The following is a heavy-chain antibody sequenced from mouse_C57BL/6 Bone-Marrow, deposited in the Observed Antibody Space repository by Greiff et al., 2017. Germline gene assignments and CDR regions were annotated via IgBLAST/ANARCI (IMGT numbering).Heavy chain of an antibody. D-gene: IGHD4-1*02. CDR2: ISSGSSTI. CDR3: ARRQLGHYYAMDY. V-gene: IGHV5-17*01. CDR1: GFTFSDYG. Sequence: EVNLVESGGGLVKPGGSLKLSCAASGFTFSDYGMHWVRQAPEKGLEWVAYISSGSSTIYYADTVKGRFTISRDNANNTLFLQMTSLRSEDTAMYYCARRQLGHYYAMDYWGQGTSVTVSS. J-gene: IGHJ4*01.